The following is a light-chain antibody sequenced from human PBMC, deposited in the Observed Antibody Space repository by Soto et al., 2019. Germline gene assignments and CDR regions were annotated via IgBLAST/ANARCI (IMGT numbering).Light chain of an antibody. CDR3: ATWDDSMNAAV. Sequence: QSVLTHPPSLSGTPGQWVTISCSGSSSNIGGNTVHWYQYLPGTAPKLLFYINDQRPSGVHARFSGSTSGTSASLAISGLQSDDEAHYYCATWDDSMNAAVFGGGTQLTVL. J-gene: IGLJ7*01. V-gene: IGLV1-44*01. CDR2: IND. CDR1: SSNIGGNT.